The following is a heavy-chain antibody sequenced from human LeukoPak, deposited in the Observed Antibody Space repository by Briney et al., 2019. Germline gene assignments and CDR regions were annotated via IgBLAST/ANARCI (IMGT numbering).Heavy chain of an antibody. D-gene: IGHD1-26*01. V-gene: IGHV1-18*01. CDR3: ARSGGSYHRPNFDY. J-gene: IGHJ4*02. Sequence: ASVKVSFKASGYTFTSYGIGWVRQAPGQGLEWMGWISAYNGNTNYAQKLQGRVTMTTDTSTSTAYMELRSLRSDDTAVYYCARSGGSYHRPNFDYWGQGTLVTVSS. CDR2: ISAYNGNT. CDR1: GYTFTSYG.